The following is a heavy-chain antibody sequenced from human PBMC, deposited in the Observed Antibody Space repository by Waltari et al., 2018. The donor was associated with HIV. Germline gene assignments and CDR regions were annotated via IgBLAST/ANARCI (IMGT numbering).Heavy chain of an antibody. CDR3: ARDVQGYCAGERCFYGMDV. Sequence: QVQLVESGGGVVQPGRSLRLSCAASGFTVRYYGMHWVRQAPGKGLGWVAVVWQDGSNKDYGDSVKGRFTISRDNSKNTLELQMNSLRAEDTAVYYCARDVQGYCAGERCFYGMDVWGQGTTVTVSS. D-gene: IGHD2-8*02. CDR2: VWQDGSNK. V-gene: IGHV3-33*01. J-gene: IGHJ6*02. CDR1: GFTVRYYG.